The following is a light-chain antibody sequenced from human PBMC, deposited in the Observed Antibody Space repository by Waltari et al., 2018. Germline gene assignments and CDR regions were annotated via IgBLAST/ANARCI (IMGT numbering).Light chain of an antibody. J-gene: IGKJ4*01. Sequence: EIVVTQSPATLSVSPGERVTLSCRASQNVGTSLAWYQQKPGQTPRLLIFGAYSRASGVPARFSGSGSGTDFTLAISSLQSEDFAVYCCQQYEDWPRHSFGGGTKVQIE. V-gene: IGKV3-15*01. CDR3: QQYEDWPRHS. CDR2: GAY. CDR1: QNVGTS.